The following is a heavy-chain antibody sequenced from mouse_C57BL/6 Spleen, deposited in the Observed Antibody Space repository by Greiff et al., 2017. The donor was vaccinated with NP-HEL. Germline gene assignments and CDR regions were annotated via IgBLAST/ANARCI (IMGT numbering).Heavy chain of an antibody. J-gene: IGHJ4*01. CDR1: GYTFTDYE. V-gene: IGHV1-15*01. Sequence: LVESGASVTLSCKASGYTFTDYEMHWVKQTPVHGLEWIGAIDPETGGTAYNQKFKGKAILTADKSSSTAYMELRSLTSEDSAVYYCTRAGYAMDYGGQGTSVTVSS. CDR2: IDPETGGT. CDR3: TRAGYAMDY.